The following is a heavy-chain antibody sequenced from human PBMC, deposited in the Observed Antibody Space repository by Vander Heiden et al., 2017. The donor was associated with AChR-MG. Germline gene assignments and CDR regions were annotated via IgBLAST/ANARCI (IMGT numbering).Heavy chain of an antibody. CDR3: ARHFSVADSSFDL. Sequence: QVQLQESGPGLVKPSETLSLTCTISGGPISKYYWSWIRQPPGKGLEWIGYIYYSGPTKYTPSLKSRVTISVDTSKNQFSLNLSSLTAADTSVYYCARHFSVADSSFDLWGQGPLVTVSS. CDR1: GGPISKYY. V-gene: IGHV4-59*08. D-gene: IGHD6-19*01. CDR2: IYYSGPT. J-gene: IGHJ4*02.